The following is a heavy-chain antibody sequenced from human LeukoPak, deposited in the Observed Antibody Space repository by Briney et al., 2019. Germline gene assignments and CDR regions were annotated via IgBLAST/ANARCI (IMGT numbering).Heavy chain of an antibody. Sequence: SETLSLNCTVSGASISSSSYYWGWIRQPPGKGLEWIGNIYYSGSTYYNPSLKSRVTISVDTSKNQFSLKLSSVTAADTAVYYCARGLGPTDFDYWGQGTLVTVSS. D-gene: IGHD3-16*01. CDR1: GASISSSSYY. CDR2: IYYSGST. J-gene: IGHJ4*02. V-gene: IGHV4-39*07. CDR3: ARGLGPTDFDY.